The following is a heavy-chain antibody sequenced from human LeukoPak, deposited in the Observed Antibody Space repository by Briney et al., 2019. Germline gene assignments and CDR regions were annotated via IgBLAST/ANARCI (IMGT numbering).Heavy chain of an antibody. V-gene: IGHV4-4*02. D-gene: IGHD6-13*01. CDR2: IYHSGST. Sequence: KPSETLSLTCAVSGGSISSGNWWSWVRQPPGKGLECIGEIYHSGSTNYNPSLKSRVTISVDKSKNQFSLKLSSVTAADTAVYYCARDFTAAATSAFDIWGQGTMVTVSS. CDR3: ARDFTAAATSAFDI. CDR1: GGSISSGNW. J-gene: IGHJ3*02.